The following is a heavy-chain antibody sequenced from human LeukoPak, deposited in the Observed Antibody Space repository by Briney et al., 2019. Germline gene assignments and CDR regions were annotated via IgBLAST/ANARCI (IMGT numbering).Heavy chain of an antibody. Sequence: SETLSLTCTVSGVSVSSSTYYWNWIRQPPGKGLEWIGSISYSGNTYYNPSLKSRVSISVDTSKNQFSLKLSSVTAADTAVYYCARGYDILTGYYGDWGQGTLVTVSS. CDR1: GVSVSSSTYY. D-gene: IGHD3-9*01. CDR2: ISYSGNT. J-gene: IGHJ4*02. V-gene: IGHV4-39*07. CDR3: ARGYDILTGYYGD.